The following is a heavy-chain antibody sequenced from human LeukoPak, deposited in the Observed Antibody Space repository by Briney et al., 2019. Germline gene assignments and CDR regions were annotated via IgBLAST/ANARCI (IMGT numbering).Heavy chain of an antibody. Sequence: GGSLRLSCAASGFTFSSYAMHWVRQAPGKGLEWVAVISYDGSNKYYADSVKGRFTISRDNSKNTLYLQMNSLRAEDTAVYYCARDDIWFGIHGFDYWGQGTLVTVSS. D-gene: IGHD3-10*01. CDR1: GFTFSSYA. J-gene: IGHJ4*02. CDR3: ARDDIWFGIHGFDY. V-gene: IGHV3-30-3*01. CDR2: ISYDGSNK.